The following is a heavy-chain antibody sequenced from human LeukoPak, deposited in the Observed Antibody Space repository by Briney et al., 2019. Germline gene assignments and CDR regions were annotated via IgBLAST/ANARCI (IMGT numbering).Heavy chain of an antibody. D-gene: IGHD3-22*01. CDR3: ARDPLDYEHAFDI. J-gene: IGHJ3*02. Sequence: SETLSLTCTVSGGSISSGGYYWSWIRQRPGKGLEWIGYIYYSGSTYYNPSLKSRVTISVDTSKNQFSLKLSSVTAADTAVYYCARDPLDYEHAFDIWGQGTMVTVSS. CDR1: GGSISSGGYY. V-gene: IGHV4-31*03. CDR2: IYYSGST.